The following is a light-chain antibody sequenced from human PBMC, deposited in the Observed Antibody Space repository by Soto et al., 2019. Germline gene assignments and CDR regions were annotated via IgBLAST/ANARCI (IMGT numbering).Light chain of an antibody. CDR2: GAS. CDR1: QSVSSY. J-gene: IGKJ2*01. CDR3: QHRGRWPRT. Sequence: EIVXTQSPXTLSLSPGERATLSCRASQSVSSYLAWYQQKPGQAPRLLIYGASNRATGIPARFSGSGSGTDFTLTISSLEPEDFAVYYCQHRGRWPRTFGQGTKLESK. V-gene: IGKV3-11*01.